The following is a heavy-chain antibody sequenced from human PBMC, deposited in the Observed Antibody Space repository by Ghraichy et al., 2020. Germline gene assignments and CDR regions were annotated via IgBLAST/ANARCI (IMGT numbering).Heavy chain of an antibody. J-gene: IGHJ4*02. CDR1: GFTFYTKA. D-gene: IGHD3-3*01. V-gene: IGHV3-23*01. CDR3: ARGTSDFWSGYAD. Sequence: GESLNISCAASGFTFYTKAMCWVRQAPGKGLQWVSGITGASGATFLADSVKGRFSISRDNSESTLYLQMHSLRTEDTAIYYCARGTSDFWSGYADWGQGTLVTVS. CDR2: ITGASGAT.